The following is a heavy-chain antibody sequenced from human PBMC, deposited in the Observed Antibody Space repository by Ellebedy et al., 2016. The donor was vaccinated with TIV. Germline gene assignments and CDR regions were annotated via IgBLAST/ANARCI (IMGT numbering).Heavy chain of an antibody. J-gene: IGHJ4*02. V-gene: IGHV4-59*01. CDR2: IYYSGST. CDR1: GGSFSGYY. Sequence: MPSETLSLTCAVYGGSFSGYYWSWIRQPPGKGLEWIGYIYYSGSTNYNPSLKSRVTISVDTSKNQFSLKLSSVTAADTAVYYCASYYDSSGYSQPTYDYWGQGTLVTVSS. CDR3: ASYYDSSGYSQPTYDY. D-gene: IGHD3-22*01.